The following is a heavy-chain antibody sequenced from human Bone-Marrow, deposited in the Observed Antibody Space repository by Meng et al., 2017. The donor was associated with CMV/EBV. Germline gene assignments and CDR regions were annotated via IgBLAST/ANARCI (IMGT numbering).Heavy chain of an antibody. Sequence: GGSLRLSCAASGFTFSNYWMSWVRQAPGKGLEWVANIKQDGSEKYYVDSVKGRFTISRDDSENTVFLQMNSLTVEDTAVYYCARTLGGYSYGYNYWGQGTLVTVSS. J-gene: IGHJ1*01. D-gene: IGHD5-18*01. CDR2: IKQDGSEK. CDR3: ARTLGGYSYGYNY. V-gene: IGHV3-7*01. CDR1: GFTFSNYW.